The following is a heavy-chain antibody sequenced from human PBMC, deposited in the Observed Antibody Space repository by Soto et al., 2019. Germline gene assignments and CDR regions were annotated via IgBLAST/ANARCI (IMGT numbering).Heavy chain of an antibody. D-gene: IGHD3-22*01. J-gene: IGHJ3*02. V-gene: IGHV1-69*13. CDR1: GGTFSSYA. CDR2: IIPIFGTA. CDR3: ARVITYYYDSSGYDAFDI. Sequence: SVKVSCKASGGTFSSYAISWVRQAPGQGLEWMGGIIPIFGTANYAQKFQGRVTITADESTSTAYMELSSLRSEDTAVYYCARVITYYYDSSGYDAFDIWGQGTMVTVSS.